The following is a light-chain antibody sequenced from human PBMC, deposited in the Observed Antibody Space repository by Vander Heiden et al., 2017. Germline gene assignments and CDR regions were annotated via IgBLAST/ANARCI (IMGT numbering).Light chain of an antibody. J-gene: IGLJ3*02. CDR2: DVS. CDR1: SSDVGNYNY. V-gene: IGLV2-14*03. CDR3: CSYTSSSTWV. Sequence: QSALTQPASVSGSPGQSITISCTGTSSDVGNYNYVSWYQQHPGKAPKLMIYDVSNRPSEISHRFSGAKSGNTASLTISGLQTEDEANYYCCSYTSSSTWVFGGGTKLTVL.